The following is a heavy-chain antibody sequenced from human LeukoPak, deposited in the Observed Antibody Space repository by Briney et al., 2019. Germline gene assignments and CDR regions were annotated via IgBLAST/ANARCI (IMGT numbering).Heavy chain of an antibody. CDR3: ARGSAYGFDP. D-gene: IGHD3-10*01. Sequence: PSATLSLTCVVSGGSLSGNYWSWIRQAPGKGLEWIGEINNSGRTNYNPSVKSGVTISIDTSKNQFSLRLGSVTVADTAVYYCARGSAYGFDPWGQGTLVTVSS. CDR2: INNSGRT. J-gene: IGHJ5*02. CDR1: GGSLSGNY. V-gene: IGHV4-34*01.